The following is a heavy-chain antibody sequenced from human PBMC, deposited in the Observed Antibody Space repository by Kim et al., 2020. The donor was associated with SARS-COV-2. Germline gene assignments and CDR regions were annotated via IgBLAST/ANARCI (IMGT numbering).Heavy chain of an antibody. CDR2: ISGSGGST. Sequence: GGSLRLSCAASGFTFSSYAMSWVRQAPGKGLEWVSAISGSGGSTYYADSVKGRFTISRDNSKNTLYLQMNSLRAEDTAVYYCAKQVWFGQSPGMDVWGQGTTVTVSS. CDR1: GFTFSSYA. D-gene: IGHD3-10*01. J-gene: IGHJ6*02. V-gene: IGHV3-23*01. CDR3: AKQVWFGQSPGMDV.